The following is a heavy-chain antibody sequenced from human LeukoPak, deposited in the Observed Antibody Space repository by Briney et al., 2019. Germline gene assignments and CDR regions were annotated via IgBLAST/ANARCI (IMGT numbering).Heavy chain of an antibody. CDR2: IYYNGNA. CDR1: GGSIRNYY. V-gene: IGHV4-59*08. D-gene: IGHD3-10*02. J-gene: IGHJ4*02. CDR3: ARHSYSVPHYFDY. Sequence: SETLSLTCTVSGGSIRNYYWTWIRQPPGKGPEWIAFIYYNGNAHYNPSLKSRVTISVDTSKNQFSLRVTSVTAADTAVYYCARHSYSVPHYFDYWGQGTLVTVSS.